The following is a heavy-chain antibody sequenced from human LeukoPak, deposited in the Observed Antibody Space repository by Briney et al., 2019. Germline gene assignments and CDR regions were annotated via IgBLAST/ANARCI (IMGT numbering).Heavy chain of an antibody. V-gene: IGHV4-59*01. CDR2: IYYSGST. CDR1: GGSISSYY. Sequence: SETLSLTCTVSGGSISSYYWSWIRQPPGKGLEWIGYIYYSGSTNYNPSLKSRVTISVDTSKNQFSLKLSSVTAADTAVYYCARVATGAFDYWGQGTLVTVSS. J-gene: IGHJ4*02. D-gene: IGHD5-12*01. CDR3: ARVATGAFDY.